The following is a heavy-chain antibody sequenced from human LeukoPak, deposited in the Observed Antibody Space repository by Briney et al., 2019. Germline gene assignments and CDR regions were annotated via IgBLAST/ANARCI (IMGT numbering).Heavy chain of an antibody. V-gene: IGHV4-61*02. CDR2: IYTSGST. D-gene: IGHD5-18*01. Sequence: KTSETLSLTCTVSGGSISTGSYYWTWIRQPAGKGLEWIGRIYTSGSTNYNPSLKSRVTISVDTSKNQFSLKLTSVTAADTAVYYCARGGYSYVALYMDVWGKGTTVTVSS. J-gene: IGHJ6*03. CDR3: ARGGYSYVALYMDV. CDR1: GGSISTGSYY.